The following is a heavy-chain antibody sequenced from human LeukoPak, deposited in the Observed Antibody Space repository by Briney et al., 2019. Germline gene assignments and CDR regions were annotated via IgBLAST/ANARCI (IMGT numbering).Heavy chain of an antibody. J-gene: IGHJ5*02. CDR3: ARVYNWNNNWFDP. D-gene: IGHD1-20*01. CDR2: IYYSGST. Sequence: PSETLSLTCTVSGGSISSYYWSWIRQPPGKGLEWIGYIYYSGSTNYNPSLKSRVTISVDTSKNQFSLKLSSVTAADTAVYYCARVYNWNNNWFDPWGQGTLVTVSS. CDR1: GGSISSYY. V-gene: IGHV4-59*01.